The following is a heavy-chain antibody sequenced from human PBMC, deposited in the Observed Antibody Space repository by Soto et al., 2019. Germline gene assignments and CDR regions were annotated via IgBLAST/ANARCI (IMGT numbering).Heavy chain of an antibody. D-gene: IGHD6-13*01. Sequence: ASVKVSCKASGYTFTGYYMHWVRQAPGQGLEWMGWINPNSGGTNYAQKFQGWVTMTRDTSISTAYMELSRLRSDDTAVYYCARRSIAAAGTLDVWGQGTTVTVSS. CDR3: ARRSIAAAGTLDV. V-gene: IGHV1-2*04. CDR1: GYTFTGYY. CDR2: INPNSGGT. J-gene: IGHJ6*02.